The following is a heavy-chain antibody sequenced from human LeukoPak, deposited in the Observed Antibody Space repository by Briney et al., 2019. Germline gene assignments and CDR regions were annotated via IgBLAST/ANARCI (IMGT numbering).Heavy chain of an antibody. CDR1: GYSISSGYY. J-gene: IGHJ4*02. D-gene: IGHD2/OR15-2a*01. Sequence: SETLSLTCTVSGYSISSGYYWGWIRQPPGKGLEWIGSIYHSGSTYYNPSLKSRVTISVDTSKNQFSLKLSSVTAADTAVYYCARICDSTTYYFDYWGRGTLVTVSS. CDR3: ARICDSTTYYFDY. V-gene: IGHV4-38-2*02. CDR2: IYHSGST.